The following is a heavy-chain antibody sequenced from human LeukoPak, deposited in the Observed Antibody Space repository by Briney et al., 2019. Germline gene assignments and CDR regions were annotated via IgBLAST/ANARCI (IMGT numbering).Heavy chain of an antibody. D-gene: IGHD1-26*01. CDR1: GCTFSDYY. V-gene: IGHV3-11*05. J-gene: IGHJ4*02. Sequence: GGSLRLSCAASGCTFSDYYMAWIRQAPGKGLECVSYISSNSDYTNYPDSVKGRFTISRDNAKNSLYLQMNSLRAEDTALYYCAKVKVGTTNRFDYWGQGTLVTVSS. CDR2: ISSNSDYT. CDR3: AKVKVGTTNRFDY.